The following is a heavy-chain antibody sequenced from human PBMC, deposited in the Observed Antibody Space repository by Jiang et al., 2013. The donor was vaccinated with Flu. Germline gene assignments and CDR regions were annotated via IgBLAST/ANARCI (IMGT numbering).Heavy chain of an antibody. CDR1: GGSFSGYS. CDR2: INHSGST. D-gene: IGHD2-8*01. Sequence: LLKPSETLSLTCAVYGGSFSGYSWSWIRQPPGKGLEWIGEINHSGSTNYNPSLKSRVTISVDTSKNQFSLYLSSVTAADTAVYYCARARDIVVMKSFDIWGLGTMVTV. CDR3: ARARDIVVMKSFDI. V-gene: IGHV4-34*01. J-gene: IGHJ3*02.